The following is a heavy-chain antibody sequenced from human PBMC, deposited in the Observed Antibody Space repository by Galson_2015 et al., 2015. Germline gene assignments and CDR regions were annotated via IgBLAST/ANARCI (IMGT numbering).Heavy chain of an antibody. D-gene: IGHD2-2*03. V-gene: IGHV3-23*01. CDR2: ISGSGGTT. Sequence: SLRLSCAASGVTFNSYVMSWVRQAPGKGLEWVSGISGSGGTTYYADSVKGRFTISRDNSKNTLYLQMNSLRAEDTAVYYYAKVRSGYCSGTSCGGMDVWGKGTTVTVSS. J-gene: IGHJ6*03. CDR1: GVTFNSYV. CDR3: AKVRSGYCSGTSCGGMDV.